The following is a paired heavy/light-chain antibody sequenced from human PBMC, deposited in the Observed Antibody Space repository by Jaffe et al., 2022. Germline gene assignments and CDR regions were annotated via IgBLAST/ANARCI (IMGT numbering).Light chain of an antibody. J-gene: IGKJ2*01. CDR1: QSVPTNS. CDR2: DAS. V-gene: IGKV3-20*01. CDR3: HHYGGPPLHT. Sequence: EIVLTQSPGTLSLSPGETVTLSCRASQSVPTNSLAWYQQKPGQAPRLLIYDASSRATGIPDRFSGSGSGTDFALTISRLEPADFAIYFCHHYGGPPLHTFGQGTQLEI.
Heavy chain of an antibody. CDR1: GYAIGSGHL. V-gene: IGHV4-38-2*02. J-gene: IGHJ1*01. CDR2: LDHRGGR. Sequence: VQLQESGPGLVKPSETLSLTCDVSGYAIGSGHLWGWVRQIPGKGLEWIGYLDHRGGREYNPSLKSRVTLSLDTSKNQVFLKVTSVTAADTAIYYCVRDYSDESGYAPEYFQYWGQGTLVTVS. CDR3: VRDYSDESGYAPEYFQY. D-gene: IGHD3-22*01.